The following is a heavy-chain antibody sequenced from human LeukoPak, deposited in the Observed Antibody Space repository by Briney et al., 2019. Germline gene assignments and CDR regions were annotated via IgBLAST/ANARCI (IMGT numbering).Heavy chain of an antibody. Sequence: GSLRLSCAASGFSFRSYGMHWVRQAPGKGLEWVAVISSDEINEYYADSVKGRFTISRDNSKNTLYLQINSLRGEDTAVYYCAKRESITSAWFDSWGQGTLVTVSS. CDR1: GFSFRSYG. V-gene: IGHV3-30*18. D-gene: IGHD5-24*01. J-gene: IGHJ5*01. CDR2: ISSDEINE. CDR3: AKRESITSAWFDS.